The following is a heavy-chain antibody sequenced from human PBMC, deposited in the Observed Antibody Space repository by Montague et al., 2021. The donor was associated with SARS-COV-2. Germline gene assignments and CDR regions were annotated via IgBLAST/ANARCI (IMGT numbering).Heavy chain of an antibody. CDR2: TYYRSKWHN. CDR1: GDSVSSHSAA. J-gene: IGHJ6*02. V-gene: IGHV6-1*01. D-gene: IGHD6-13*01. Sequence: CAISGDSVSSHSAAWKWIRQSPSRGLEWLGRTYYRSKWHNDYAESVKSRITINPDTSKNLISLQLNSVTPEDTAVYYCARGSQVGSWPPTDSGMDVWGQGTKVTVSS. CDR3: ARGSQVGSWPPTDSGMDV.